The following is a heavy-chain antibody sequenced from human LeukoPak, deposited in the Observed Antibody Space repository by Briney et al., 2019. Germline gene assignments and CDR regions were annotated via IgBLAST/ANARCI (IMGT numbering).Heavy chain of an antibody. CDR1: GVSISSNY. CDR3: AGYDHSNYLAY. Sequence: SETLSLTCTVSGVSISSNYWSWIRQPPGKGLEWNGLEWIGYIHANGDTNYNPSLNRRVTMSLDSSRRHLSLNLSSLTAADTAVYFCAGYDHSNYLAYWGQGILVTVSS. D-gene: IGHD4-11*01. J-gene: IGHJ4*02. V-gene: IGHV4-4*08. CDR2: IHANGDT.